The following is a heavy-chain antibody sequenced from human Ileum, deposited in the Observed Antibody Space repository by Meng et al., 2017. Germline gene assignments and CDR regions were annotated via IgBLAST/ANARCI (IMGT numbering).Heavy chain of an antibody. V-gene: IGHV1-69*02. CDR1: GGTFSSYT. CDR3: ARSSLGWPFLPFDY. D-gene: IGHD3-3*01. J-gene: IGHJ4*02. Sequence: QVQLVQSGAVVKKPGSLVKVSCKASGGTFSSYTISWVRQAPGQGLEWMGRIIPILGIANYAQKFQGRVTITADKSTSTAYMELSSLRSEDTAVYYCARSSLGWPFLPFDYWGQGTLVTVSS. CDR2: IIPILGIA.